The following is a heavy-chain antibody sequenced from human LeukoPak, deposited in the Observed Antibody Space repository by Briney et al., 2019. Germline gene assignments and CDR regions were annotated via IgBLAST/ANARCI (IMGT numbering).Heavy chain of an antibody. J-gene: IGHJ4*02. D-gene: IGHD4-17*01. CDR1: GFTFDDYA. V-gene: IGHV3-9*01. CDR3: AKGRMTTVTLFDY. CDR2: ISWNSGSI. Sequence: GRSLRLSCAASGFTFDDYAMHWVRQAPGKGLEWVSGISWNSGSIGHADSVKGRFTISRDNAKNSLYLQMNSLRAEDTALYYCAKGRMTTVTLFDYWGQGTLVTVSS.